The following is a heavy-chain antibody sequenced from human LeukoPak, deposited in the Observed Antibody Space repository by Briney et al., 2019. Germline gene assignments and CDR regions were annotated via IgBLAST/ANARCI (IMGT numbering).Heavy chain of an antibody. D-gene: IGHD2-21*01. Sequence: GRSLRLSCAASGFIFSNYALHWVRQAPGKGLEWVAVTSYDGSNKYYADSVKGRFTISRDNSKDTPYLQMNSLRAEDTAVYYCAREVGIPFYFDYWGQGTLVTVSS. CDR3: AREVGIPFYFDY. J-gene: IGHJ4*02. CDR2: TSYDGSNK. CDR1: GFIFSNYA. V-gene: IGHV3-30-3*01.